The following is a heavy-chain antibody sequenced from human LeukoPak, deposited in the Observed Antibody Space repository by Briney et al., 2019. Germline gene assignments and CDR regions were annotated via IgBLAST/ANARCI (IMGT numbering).Heavy chain of an antibody. V-gene: IGHV4-59*11. CDR1: GDSISYHY. J-gene: IGHJ4*02. CDR2: IYYSGST. CDR3: ARGKSSSFDY. Sequence: SETLSLTCTVSGDSISYHYWSWIRQPPGKGLEWIGYIYYSGSTNYNPSLKSRVTISVDTSRNQFSLKLSSVTAADTAVYYCARGKSSSFDYWGQGTLVTVSS. D-gene: IGHD6-13*01.